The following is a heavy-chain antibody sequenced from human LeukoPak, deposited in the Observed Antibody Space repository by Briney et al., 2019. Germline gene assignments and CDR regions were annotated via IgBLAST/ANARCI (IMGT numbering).Heavy chain of an antibody. J-gene: IGHJ5*02. D-gene: IGHD2-15*01. CDR3: ARRFCSGGSCYSVRDWFDP. Sequence: GEPLKISCKGSGYSFTSYYIGWVGQMPGKGLEWMGSIYPGDSDTKYSPSFQGQVTISADKSLSTAYLQWSSLKASDTAIYYCARRFCSGGSCYSVRDWFDPWGQGTLVTVSS. CDR2: IYPGDSDT. V-gene: IGHV5-51*01. CDR1: GYSFTSYY.